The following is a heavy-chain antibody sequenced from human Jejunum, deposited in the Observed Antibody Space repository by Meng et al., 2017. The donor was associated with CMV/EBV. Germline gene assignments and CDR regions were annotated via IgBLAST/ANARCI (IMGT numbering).Heavy chain of an antibody. V-gene: IGHV4-34*01. CDR1: RRSFSAYC. CDR3: AGVQWLVYYFDY. CDR2: INDSGST. J-gene: IGHJ4*02. Sequence: LTCAVYRRSFSAYCGGGIRQRPGKGLEWIAQINDSGSTYYNPSLKSRVTMSVDTSKNQFSLNLNSVPAADTALYFCAGVQWLVYYFDYWGQGILVTVSS. D-gene: IGHD6-19*01.